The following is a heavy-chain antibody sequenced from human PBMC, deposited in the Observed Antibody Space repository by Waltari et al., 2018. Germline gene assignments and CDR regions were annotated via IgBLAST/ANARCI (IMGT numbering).Heavy chain of an antibody. CDR2: ISPIFGTA. V-gene: IGHV1-69*05. CDR3: ASGASRAAAEGDY. J-gene: IGHJ4*02. CDR1: GGTFSSYA. Sequence: QVQLVQSGAEVKKPGSSVKVSCKASGGTFSSYAISWVRQAPGQGLEWMGGISPIFGTANYAQKVQGRVTITTDESTSTAYMELSSLRSEDTAVYYCASGASRAAAEGDYWGQGTLVTVSS. D-gene: IGHD6-13*01.